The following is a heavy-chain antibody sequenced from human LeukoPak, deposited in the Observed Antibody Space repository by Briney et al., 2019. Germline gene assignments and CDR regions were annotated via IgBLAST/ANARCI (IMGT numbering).Heavy chain of an antibody. V-gene: IGHV3-30*18. CDR3: AKVGSSGWSIYHDY. J-gene: IGHJ4*02. Sequence: GGSLRLSCAASGFTFSSYGMHWVRQAPGKGLEWVAVISYDGSNKYYADSVKGRFTISRDNSKNTLYLQMNSLRAEDTAVYYCAKVGSSGWSIYHDYWGQGTLVTVSS. D-gene: IGHD6-19*01. CDR2: ISYDGSNK. CDR1: GFTFSSYG.